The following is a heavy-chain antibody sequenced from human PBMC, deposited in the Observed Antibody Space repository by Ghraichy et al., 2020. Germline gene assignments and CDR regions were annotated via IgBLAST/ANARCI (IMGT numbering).Heavy chain of an antibody. D-gene: IGHD1-14*01. CDR1: GFNFISYT. J-gene: IGHJ1*01. CDR3: TRGGPGVRYFQY. V-gene: IGHV3-21*06. CDR2: ISSPTTYI. Sequence: GGSLRLSCAASGFNFISYTLNWVRQAPGKGLEWVASISSPTTYIYYADSVKGRFTISRDDAKSTLFLQMDSLRADDTAIYYCTRGGPGVRYFQYWGQGTVVTVSS.